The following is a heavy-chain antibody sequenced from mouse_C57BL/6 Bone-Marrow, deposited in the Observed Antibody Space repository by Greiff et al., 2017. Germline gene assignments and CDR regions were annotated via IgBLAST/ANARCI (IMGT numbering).Heavy chain of an antibody. CDR1: GFTFSDYG. CDR2: ISSGSSTI. Sequence: DVHLVESGGGLVKPGGSLKLSCADSGFTFSDYGMHWVRQAPEKGLEWVAYISSGSSTIYYADTVKGRFTISRDNAKNTLFLQMTSLRSEDTAMYYCAREYYYGSRDWYFDVWGTGTTVTVSS. CDR3: AREYYYGSRDWYFDV. V-gene: IGHV5-17*01. D-gene: IGHD1-1*01. J-gene: IGHJ1*03.